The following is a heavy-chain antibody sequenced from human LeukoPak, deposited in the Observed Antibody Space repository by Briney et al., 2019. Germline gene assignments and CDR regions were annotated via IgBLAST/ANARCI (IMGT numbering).Heavy chain of an antibody. CDR3: AREMEEAYSSSPQGFLDV. J-gene: IGHJ6*04. CDR2: IYHSGST. Sequence: SETLSLTCTVSGYSISSGYYWGWIRPPPGKGLEWIGSIYHSGSTYYNPSLKSRVTISVDTSKNQFSLKLSSVTAADTAVYYCAREMEEAYSSSPQGFLDVWGKGTTVTVSS. D-gene: IGHD6-6*01. CDR1: GYSISSGYY. V-gene: IGHV4-38-2*02.